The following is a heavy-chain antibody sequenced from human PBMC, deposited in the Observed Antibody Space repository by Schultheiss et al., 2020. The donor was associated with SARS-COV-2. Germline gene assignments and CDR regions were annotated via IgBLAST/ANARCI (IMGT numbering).Heavy chain of an antibody. CDR2: IKHDGSEK. J-gene: IGHJ6*02. Sequence: GGSLRLSCAASGFTFSSYWMSWVRQAPGKGLEWVANIKHDGSEKYYVDSVKGRFTISRDNAKNSLYLQMNSLRAEDTAVYYCARDQVVVHYCMDVWGQGTTVTVSS. V-gene: IGHV3-7*01. CDR3: ARDQVVVHYCMDV. CDR1: GFTFSSYW. D-gene: IGHD2-2*01.